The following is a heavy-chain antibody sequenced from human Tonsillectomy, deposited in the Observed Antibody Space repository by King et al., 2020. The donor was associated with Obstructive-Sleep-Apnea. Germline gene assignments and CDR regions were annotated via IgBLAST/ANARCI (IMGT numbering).Heavy chain of an antibody. CDR3: ARDPWLGELLFTIGDWGMDV. Sequence: VQLVESGGGLVQPGGSLRLSCAASGFTFFKYAMSWVRQAPGKGLEWVSGISGSGESTYYADSVKGRFTISRDNSKSTLYVQMNSRRAEDTAVYSGARDPWLGELLFTIGDWGMDVWGQGTTVTVSS. D-gene: IGHD3-10*01. J-gene: IGHJ6*02. CDR2: ISGSGEST. CDR1: GFTFFKYA. V-gene: IGHV3-23*04.